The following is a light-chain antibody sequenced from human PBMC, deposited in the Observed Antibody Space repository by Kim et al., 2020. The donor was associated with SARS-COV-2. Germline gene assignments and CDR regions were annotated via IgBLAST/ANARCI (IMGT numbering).Light chain of an antibody. V-gene: IGLV3-19*01. J-gene: IGLJ3*02. Sequence: ALGQTVRITCQGDSLRRYYASWYQQKPGQAPVLVIYGKNNRPSGIPDRFSGSSSGNTASLTITGAQAEDEADYYCNSRDSSGNVWVFGGGTKLTVL. CDR1: SLRRYY. CDR3: NSRDSSGNVWV. CDR2: GKN.